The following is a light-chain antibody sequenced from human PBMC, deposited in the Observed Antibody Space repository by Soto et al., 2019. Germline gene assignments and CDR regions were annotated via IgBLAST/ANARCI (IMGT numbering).Light chain of an antibody. CDR3: LQYKSYFLT. J-gene: IGKJ4*01. CDR1: QSISSW. CDR2: KAS. V-gene: IGKV1-5*03. Sequence: DIQMTQSPSTLSASVGDRVTIACRASQSISSWLAWYQQKPGKAPKLLIYKASSLESGVPSRFSGSGSGTEFTLTISSLQPDDFATYYCLQYKSYFLTFGGGTKVEIK.